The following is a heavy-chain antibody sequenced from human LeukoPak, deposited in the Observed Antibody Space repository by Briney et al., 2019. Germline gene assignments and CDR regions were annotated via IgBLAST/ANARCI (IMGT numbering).Heavy chain of an antibody. CDR3: ARGKFGELYYFEY. CDR2: IYHSGTT. Sequence: PSETLSLTCSVSGGSSTSGGYYWSWVRQHPGKGLEWIGYIYHSGTTLYNPSLKSRVTMSVDTSKNQFSLRLNSVTAADTAVYYCARGKFGELYYFEYWGQGTLVTVSS. V-gene: IGHV4-31*03. D-gene: IGHD3-10*01. J-gene: IGHJ4*02. CDR1: GGSSTSGGYY.